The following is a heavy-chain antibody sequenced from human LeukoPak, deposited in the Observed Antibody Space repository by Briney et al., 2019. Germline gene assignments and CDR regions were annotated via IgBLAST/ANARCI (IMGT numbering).Heavy chain of an antibody. Sequence: GGSLRLSCAASGFTFIDHYMDWVRQAPGKGLEWVGRTRNKANSYTTEYAASVRGRFTISRDDSKNSLYLQMNSLKTEDTAVYYCAREILGGFNPGAYWGQGTLVTVSS. V-gene: IGHV3-72*01. CDR3: AREILGGFNPGAY. CDR1: GFTFIDHY. D-gene: IGHD1-14*01. J-gene: IGHJ4*02. CDR2: TRNKANSYTT.